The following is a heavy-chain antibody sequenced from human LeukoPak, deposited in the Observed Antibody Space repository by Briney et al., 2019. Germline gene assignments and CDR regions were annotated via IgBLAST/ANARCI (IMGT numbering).Heavy chain of an antibody. V-gene: IGHV4-34*01. J-gene: IGHJ4*02. CDR2: INRSGST. CDR3: ARVGNKASFDY. Sequence: PSETLSLTCAVYGGSFSGYYWSWIRQPPGKGLEWIGEINRSGSTNYNPSLKSRVTISVDTSKNQFSLKLSSVTAADTAVYYCARVGNKASFDYWGQGTLVSVSS. CDR1: GGSFSGYY. D-gene: IGHD1/OR15-1a*01.